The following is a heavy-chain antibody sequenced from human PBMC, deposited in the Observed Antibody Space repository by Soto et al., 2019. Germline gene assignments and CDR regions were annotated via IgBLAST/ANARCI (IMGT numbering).Heavy chain of an antibody. D-gene: IGHD3-22*01. V-gene: IGHV4-38-2*01. CDR2: IYHSGST. J-gene: IGHJ3*02. CDR3: ARKNDYYDSSGYYYAAFDI. Sequence: SSGTRSLTCSVSGYLISSSYYWGWLRPPPGKGLEWIGSIYHSGSTYYNPSLKSRVTISVDRSKNQFSLKLSSVTAADTAVYYCARKNDYYDSSGYYYAAFDIWGQGTMVTVS. CDR1: GYLISSSYY.